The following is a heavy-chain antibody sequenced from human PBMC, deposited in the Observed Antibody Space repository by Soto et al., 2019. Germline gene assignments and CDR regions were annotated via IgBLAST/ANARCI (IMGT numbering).Heavy chain of an antibody. CDR2: IYHSGST. V-gene: IGHV4-38-2*01. Sequence: ASETLSLTCAVSGYSISSGYYWGWIRQPPGKGLEWIGSIYHSGSTYCNPSLKSRVTISVDTSKNQFSLKLSSVTAADTAVYYCARAEGYSNRLFDYWGQGTLFTVSS. J-gene: IGHJ4*02. CDR3: ARAEGYSNRLFDY. D-gene: IGHD4-4*01. CDR1: GYSISSGYY.